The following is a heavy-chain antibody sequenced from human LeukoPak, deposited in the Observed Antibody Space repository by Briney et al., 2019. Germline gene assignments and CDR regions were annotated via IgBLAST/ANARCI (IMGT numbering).Heavy chain of an antibody. V-gene: IGHV3-43D*03. D-gene: IGHD3-10*01. CDR2: ISWDGGST. J-gene: IGHJ6*02. CDR3: ARDRQLVRGSNPFREVNYYYYGMDV. CDR1: GFTFDGYA. Sequence: GGSLRLSCAASGFTFDGYAMHWVRQAPGKGLEWVSLISWDGGSTYYADSVKGRFTISRDNSKNSLYLQMNSLRAEDTAVYYCARDRQLVRGSNPFREVNYYYYGMDVWGQGTTVTVSS.